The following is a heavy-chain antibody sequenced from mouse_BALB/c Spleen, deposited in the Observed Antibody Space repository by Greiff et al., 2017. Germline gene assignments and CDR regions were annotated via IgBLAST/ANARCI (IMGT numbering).Heavy chain of an antibody. CDR3: ARGEGLFDY. V-gene: IGHV5-4*02. Sequence: EVQLVESGGGLVKPGGSLKLSCAASGFTFSDYYMYWVRQTPEKRLEWVATISDGGSYTYYPDSVKGRFTISRDNAKNNLYLQMSSLKSEDTAMYYCARGEGLFDYWGQGTTLTVSS. J-gene: IGHJ2*01. CDR2: ISDGGSYT. CDR1: GFTFSDYY.